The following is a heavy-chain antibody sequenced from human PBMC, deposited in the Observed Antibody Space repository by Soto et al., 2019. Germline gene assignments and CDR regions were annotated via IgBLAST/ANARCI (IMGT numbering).Heavy chain of an antibody. CDR1: GGSFSGYY. Sequence: ASETLSLTCAVYGGSFSGYYWSWIRQPPGKGLEWIGDINHSGSTNYNPSLKSRVTISVDTSKNQFSLKLSSVTAADTAVYYCARGYSSSFPPYFDYWGQGTLVTVSS. D-gene: IGHD6-6*01. CDR3: ARGYSSSFPPYFDY. J-gene: IGHJ4*02. V-gene: IGHV4-34*01. CDR2: INHSGST.